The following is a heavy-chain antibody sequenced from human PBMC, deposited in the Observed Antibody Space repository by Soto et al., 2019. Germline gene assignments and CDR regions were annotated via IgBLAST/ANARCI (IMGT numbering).Heavy chain of an antibody. CDR3: AREYFLARGYVTLMGMDV. D-gene: IGHD3-16*01. J-gene: IGHJ6*03. Sequence: SVKVSCKASGGTFSSYAISWVRQAPGQGLEWMGGIIPIFGTANYAQKFQGRVTITADESTSTAYMELSSLRSEDTAVYYCAREYFLARGYVTLMGMDVWGKGTTVTVSS. CDR1: GGTFSSYA. CDR2: IIPIFGTA. V-gene: IGHV1-69*13.